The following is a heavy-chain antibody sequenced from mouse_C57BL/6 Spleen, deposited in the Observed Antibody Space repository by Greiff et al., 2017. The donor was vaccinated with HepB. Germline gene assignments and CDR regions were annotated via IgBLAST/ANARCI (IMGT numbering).Heavy chain of an antibody. CDR3: ARSLTWTGFYFDY. CDR1: GYTFTSYW. J-gene: IGHJ2*01. CDR2: IDPSDSYT. D-gene: IGHD4-1*01. Sequence: QVQLQQPGAELVKPGASVKLSCKASGYTFTSYWMQWVKQRPGQGLEWIGEIDPSDSYTNYNQKFKGKATLTVDTSSSTAYMQLSSLTSEDSAVYYCARSLTWTGFYFDYWGQGTTLTVSS. V-gene: IGHV1-50*01.